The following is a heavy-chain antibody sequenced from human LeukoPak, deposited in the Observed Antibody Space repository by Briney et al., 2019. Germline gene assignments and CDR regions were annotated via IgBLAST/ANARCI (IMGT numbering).Heavy chain of an antibody. D-gene: IGHD3-10*01. CDR3: ARSQLLWFGELSGYFDY. J-gene: IGHJ4*02. V-gene: IGHV3-30*04. CDR2: ISYDGSNK. Sequence: PGGSLRLSCAASGFTFSSYAMHWVRQAPGKGLEWVAVISYDGSNKYYADSVKGRFTISRDNSKNTLYLQMNSLRAEDTAVYYCARSQLLWFGELSGYFDYWGQGTLVTVSS. CDR1: GFTFSSYA.